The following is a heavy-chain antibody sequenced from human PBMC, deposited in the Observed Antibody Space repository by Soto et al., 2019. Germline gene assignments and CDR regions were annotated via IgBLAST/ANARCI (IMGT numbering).Heavy chain of an antibody. Sequence: QVQLVESGGGVVQPGRSLRLSCAASGFTFSNYGMHWVRQAPGKGLEWVAVISHDGNNKYYADSVKGRFTISRDNSRNTLYLQMNSLRAEDTAVYYCASMRLPDYSDSGDYAFWGQGTLVTVSS. CDR3: ASMRLPDYSDSGDYAF. V-gene: IGHV3-30*03. CDR2: ISHDGNNK. D-gene: IGHD3-22*01. J-gene: IGHJ4*02. CDR1: GFTFSNYG.